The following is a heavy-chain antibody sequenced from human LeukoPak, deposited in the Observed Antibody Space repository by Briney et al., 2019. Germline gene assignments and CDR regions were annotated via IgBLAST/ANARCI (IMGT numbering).Heavy chain of an antibody. D-gene: IGHD2-21*02. CDR2: ISSNGGST. CDR3: ARSSTYCGGDCYYFDY. J-gene: IGHJ4*02. Sequence: GGPLRLSCAASGFTFSSYAMHWVRQAPGKGLEYVSAISSNGGSTYYANSVKGRFTISRDNSKNTLYLQMGSLRAEDMAVYYCARSSTYCGGDCYYFDYWGQGTLVTVSS. CDR1: GFTFSSYA. V-gene: IGHV3-64*01.